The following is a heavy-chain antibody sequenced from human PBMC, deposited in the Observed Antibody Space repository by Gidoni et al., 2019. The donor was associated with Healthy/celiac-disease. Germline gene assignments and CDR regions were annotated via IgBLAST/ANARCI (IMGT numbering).Heavy chain of an antibody. Sequence: EVQLLESGGGLVQPGGSLTLSCSASGFTFSSYAMSWVRQAPGKGLEWVSDIRGSGGSTYYADSVKGRFTISRDNSKNTLYLQMNSLRAEDTAVYYCAKDIFAAGALGNTRSFDYWGQGTLVTVSS. V-gene: IGHV3-23*01. J-gene: IGHJ4*02. D-gene: IGHD3-9*01. CDR2: IRGSGGST. CDR3: AKDIFAAGALGNTRSFDY. CDR1: GFTFSSYA.